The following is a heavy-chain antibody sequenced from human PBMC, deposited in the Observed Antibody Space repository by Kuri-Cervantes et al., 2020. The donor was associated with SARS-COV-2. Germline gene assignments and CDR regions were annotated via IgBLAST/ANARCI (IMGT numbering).Heavy chain of an antibody. Sequence: SETLSLTCTVSGGSISSGSYYWSWIRQPAGKGLEWIGRIYISGSTNYNSSLKSRVTISVDTSKNQFSLKLSSVTAADTAVYYCARGPPDLGEGWFDTWGQGTLVTVSS. CDR2: IYISGST. CDR1: GGSISSGSYY. CDR3: ARGPPDLGEGWFDT. J-gene: IGHJ5*02. D-gene: IGHD3-10*01. V-gene: IGHV4-61*02.